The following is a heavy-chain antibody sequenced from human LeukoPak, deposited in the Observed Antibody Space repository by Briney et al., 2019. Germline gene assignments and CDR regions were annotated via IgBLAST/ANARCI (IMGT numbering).Heavy chain of an antibody. CDR2: INSDGSTT. J-gene: IGHJ3*02. CDR1: GFTFSTYW. CDR3: ARMIGGCYSAFDI. D-gene: IGHD3-10*01. Sequence: GGSLRLSCAASGFTFSTYWMHWVRHAPGKGLVWVSRINSDGSTTSYADSVKGRFTISRDNAKDTLYLQMNSLRAEDTAVYYCARMIGGCYSAFDIWGQGTMVTVSS. V-gene: IGHV3-74*01.